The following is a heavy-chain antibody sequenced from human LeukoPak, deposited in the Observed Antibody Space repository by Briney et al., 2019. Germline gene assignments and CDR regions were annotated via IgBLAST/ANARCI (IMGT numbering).Heavy chain of an antibody. V-gene: IGHV1-46*01. CDR2: INPKGGST. D-gene: IGHD6-6*01. Sequence: ASVKVSCKASGYTFTNYYMHWVRQAPGQGLEWMGIINPKGGSTSYAQKFQGRITMTRDTSTSTVYVELSSLRSEGTAVYFCARGGQLVGRGGDSFDYWGQGTLVTVSS. CDR1: GYTFTNYY. CDR3: ARGGQLVGRGGDSFDY. J-gene: IGHJ4*02.